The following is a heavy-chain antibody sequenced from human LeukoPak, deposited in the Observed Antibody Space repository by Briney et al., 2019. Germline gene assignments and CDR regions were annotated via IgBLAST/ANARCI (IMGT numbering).Heavy chain of an antibody. Sequence: SQTLSLTCTVSGGSISSGGYYWRWIRQHPGRGLEWIGYIYYSGSTYYNPALKSRVTISVDTSKNQFSLKLSSVTAADTAVYYCARDRGRMVRGVIDYWGQGTLVTVSS. V-gene: IGHV4-31*03. CDR2: IYYSGST. CDR3: ARDRGRMVRGVIDY. D-gene: IGHD3-10*01. CDR1: GGSISSGGYY. J-gene: IGHJ4*02.